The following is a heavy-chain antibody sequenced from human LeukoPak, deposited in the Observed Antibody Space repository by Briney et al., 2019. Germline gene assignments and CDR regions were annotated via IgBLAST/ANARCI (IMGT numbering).Heavy chain of an antibody. CDR3: AISSGWYSVDY. Sequence: ASVKVSCKTSGYTFTSYYMHWVRQAPGQGLEWMGIINPSGGSTSYAQKFQGRVTMTRDTSTSTVYMELSSLRSEDTAVYYCAISSGWYSVDYWGQGTLVTVSS. J-gene: IGHJ4*02. D-gene: IGHD6-19*01. CDR2: INPSGGST. V-gene: IGHV1-46*01. CDR1: GYTFTSYY.